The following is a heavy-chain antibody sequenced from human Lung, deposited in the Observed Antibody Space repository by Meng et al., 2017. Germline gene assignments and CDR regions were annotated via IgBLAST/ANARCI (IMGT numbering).Heavy chain of an antibody. J-gene: IGHJ4*02. D-gene: IGHD6-19*01. CDR2: ISAYNGNT. CDR3: ARDIGQWLVQRDLDY. Sequence: QAQLLQSGAEVKNPGASVKVSCKASGYTFTCYGISLVRQAPGQGLEWMGWISAYNGNTNYAQKLQGRVTMTTDTSTSTAYMELRSLRSDDTAVYYCARDIGQWLVQRDLDYWGQGTLVTVSS. V-gene: IGHV1-18*01. CDR1: GYTFTCYG.